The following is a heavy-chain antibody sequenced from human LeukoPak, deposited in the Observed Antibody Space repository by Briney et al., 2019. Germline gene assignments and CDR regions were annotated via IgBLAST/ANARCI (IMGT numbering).Heavy chain of an antibody. Sequence: GGSLRLSCAASGFTFSSYEMNWVRQAPGKGLEWVSYISSSGSTIYYADSVKGRFTISRDNAKNSLYLQMNSLRAEDTAVYYCARVSKIAVAEIGNNWFDPWGQGTLVTVSS. CDR1: GFTFSSYE. D-gene: IGHD6-19*01. CDR2: ISSSGSTI. J-gene: IGHJ5*02. CDR3: ARVSKIAVAEIGNNWFDP. V-gene: IGHV3-48*03.